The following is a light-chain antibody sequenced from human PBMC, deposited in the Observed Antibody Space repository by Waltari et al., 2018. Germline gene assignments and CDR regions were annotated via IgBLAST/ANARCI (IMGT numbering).Light chain of an antibody. V-gene: IGLV2-23*02. CDR2: AVT. CDR1: SSDVRSYNY. Sequence: QSALTQPASVSGSPGQSITLTCTGTSSDVRSYNYVSWYQQYPGKAPKLLIYAVTQRPSGCSDRFSGSKSGNTASLTISGLQAEDEADYYCCSYAGDSLYVFGTGTTVTV. CDR3: CSYAGDSLYV. J-gene: IGLJ1*01.